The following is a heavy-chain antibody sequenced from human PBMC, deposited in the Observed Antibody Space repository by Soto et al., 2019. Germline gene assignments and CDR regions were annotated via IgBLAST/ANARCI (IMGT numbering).Heavy chain of an antibody. V-gene: IGHV3-11*06. CDR3: ATIEWGILHF. Sequence: QVQLVESGGGLVKPGGSLRLSCAASGFTFSDYYMSWIRQAPGKGLECVAMISNVPTDTYYPDSMKGRFTISRDNPKNSLYLQMSSLRADDTAVYFCATIEWGILHFWGQGTLVTVSS. CDR2: ISNVPTDT. D-gene: IGHD5-12*01. J-gene: IGHJ4*02. CDR1: GFTFSDYY.